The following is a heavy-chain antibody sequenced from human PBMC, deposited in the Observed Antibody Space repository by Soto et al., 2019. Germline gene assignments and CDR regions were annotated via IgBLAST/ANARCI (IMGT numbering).Heavy chain of an antibody. CDR3: ASSYCSSTSCHRYFDL. CDR2: INPNSGGT. Sequence: ASVKVSCKASGYTFTGYYMHWVRQAPGQGLEWMGWINPNSGGTNYAQKFQGRVTMTRDTSISTAYMELSRLRSDDTAVYYCASSYCSSTSCHRYFDLWGRGTLVTVSS. D-gene: IGHD2-2*01. V-gene: IGHV1-2*02. J-gene: IGHJ2*01. CDR1: GYTFTGYY.